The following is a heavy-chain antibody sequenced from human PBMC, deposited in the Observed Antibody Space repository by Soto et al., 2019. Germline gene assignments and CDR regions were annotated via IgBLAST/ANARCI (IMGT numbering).Heavy chain of an antibody. D-gene: IGHD6-19*01. J-gene: IGHJ5*02. Sequence: SETLSLTCAVYGGSFSGYYWSWIRQPPGKGLEWIGEINHSGSTNYNPSLKSRVTISVDTSKNQFSLKLSSVTAADTAVYYCARGRRAVAERNWFDPWGQGTLVTVSS. CDR1: GGSFSGYY. V-gene: IGHV4-34*01. CDR2: INHSGST. CDR3: ARGRRAVAERNWFDP.